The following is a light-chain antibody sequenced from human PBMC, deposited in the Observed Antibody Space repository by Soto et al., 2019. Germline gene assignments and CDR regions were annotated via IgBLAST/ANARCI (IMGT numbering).Light chain of an antibody. J-gene: IGKJ4*01. CDR2: AAS. CDR3: QQLNNYPST. V-gene: IGKV1-9*01. CDR1: QDISSY. Sequence: DIQMTQSPSSLSTSVVYRVTIACRASQDISSYLGWYQQKPGKAPKLLIYAASTLQSGVPSRFSGSGSGTDFTLTINSLQPEDFATYFCQQLNNYPSTFGGGTKVDIK.